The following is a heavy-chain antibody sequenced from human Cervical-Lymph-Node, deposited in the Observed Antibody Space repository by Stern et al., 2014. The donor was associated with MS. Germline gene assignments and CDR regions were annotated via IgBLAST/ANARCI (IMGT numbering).Heavy chain of an antibody. D-gene: IGHD2-2*01. Sequence: QLTLRESGPTLVKPTQTLTLTCTFSGFSLSTSGVGVGWIRQPPGKALERLAFIYWDDSKRYSPSQKNRLTITKDASKNQVVLTMNNMDPVDTATFYCATHAPGVVPAALDYWGQGTLVTVS. CDR2: IYWDDSK. CDR1: GFSLSTSGVG. V-gene: IGHV2-5*02. J-gene: IGHJ4*02. CDR3: ATHAPGVVPAALDY.